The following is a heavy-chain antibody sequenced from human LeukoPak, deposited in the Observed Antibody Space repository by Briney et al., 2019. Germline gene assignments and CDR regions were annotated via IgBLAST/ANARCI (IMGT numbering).Heavy chain of an antibody. CDR3: ARRSYYDSSGMNWFDP. Sequence: PSETLSLTCTVSGGSISSYYWSWIRQPPGKGLEWIGYIYYSGSTNYNPSLKSRVTISVDTSKNQFSLKLSSVTAADTAVYYCARRSYYDSSGMNWFDPWGQGTLVTVSS. CDR1: GGSISSYY. D-gene: IGHD3-22*01. CDR2: IYYSGST. V-gene: IGHV4-59*01. J-gene: IGHJ5*02.